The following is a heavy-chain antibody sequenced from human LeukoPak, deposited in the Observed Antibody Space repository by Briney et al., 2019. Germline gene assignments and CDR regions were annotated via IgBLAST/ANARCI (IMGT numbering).Heavy chain of an antibody. CDR2: IYHSGST. CDR1: GYSISSGYY. J-gene: IGHJ5*02. D-gene: IGHD4-17*01. V-gene: IGHV4-38-2*02. CDR3: ARGDYGDYINWFDP. Sequence: SETLSLTCTVSGYSISSGYYWGWIRQPPGKGLEWIGSIYHSGSTYYNPSLKSRVTISVDTSKNQFSLKLSSVTAADTAVYYCARGDYGDYINWFDPWGQGTLVTVSS.